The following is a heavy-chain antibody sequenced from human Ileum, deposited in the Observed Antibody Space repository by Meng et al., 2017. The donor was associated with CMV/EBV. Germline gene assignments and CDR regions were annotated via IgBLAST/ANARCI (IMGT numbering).Heavy chain of an antibody. CDR2: IYYSGSP. D-gene: IGHD2-15*01. V-gene: IGHV4-30-4*08. Sequence: QGQLQEPGPGLVKPSQTLSLPCTVSGGSITSGNYYWSWIRQPPGRGLEWIGYIYYSGSPYYKPSLKSRVTISLDTSKNQFSLNLRSVTATDSAVYYCVRQVVAASFDYWGQGALVTVSS. CDR1: GGSITSGNYY. CDR3: VRQVVAASFDY. J-gene: IGHJ4*02.